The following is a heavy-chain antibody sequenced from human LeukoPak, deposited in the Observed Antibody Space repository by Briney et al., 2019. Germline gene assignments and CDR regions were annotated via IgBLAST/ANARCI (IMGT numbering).Heavy chain of an antibody. CDR2: IYYSGST. D-gene: IGHD1-26*01. CDR3: ARGSGSYFKAGRNAYYFDY. V-gene: IGHV4-30-4*08. Sequence: SQTLSLTCTVSGGSTSSGDYYWSWIRQPPGKGLEWIGYIYYSGSTYYNPSLKSRVTISVDTSKNQFSLKLSSVTAADTAVYYCARGSGSYFKAGRNAYYFDYWGQGTLVIVSS. CDR1: GGSTSSGDYY. J-gene: IGHJ4*02.